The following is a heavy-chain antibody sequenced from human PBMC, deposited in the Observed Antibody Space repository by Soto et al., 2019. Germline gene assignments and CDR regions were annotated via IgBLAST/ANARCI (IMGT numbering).Heavy chain of an antibody. CDR1: GFTFSSYW. Sequence: PVGSLRLSCAASGFTFSSYWMHWVRQAPGRGLVWVSRINSDGSSTSYADSVKGRFTISRDNAKNTLYLQMNSLRAEDTAVYYCARAVGDYYYGMDVWGQGTTVTVSS. CDR2: INSDGSST. J-gene: IGHJ6*02. CDR3: ARAVGDYYYGMDV. V-gene: IGHV3-74*01.